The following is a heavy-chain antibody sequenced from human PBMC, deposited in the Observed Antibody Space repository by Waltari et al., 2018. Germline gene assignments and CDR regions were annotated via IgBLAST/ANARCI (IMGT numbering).Heavy chain of an antibody. Sequence: QVQLQQWGAGLLKPSETLSLTCAVYGGSFSGYYWSWIRQPPGKGLEWIGEINHSGSTNYNPSLKSRVTISVDTSKNQFSLKLSSVTAADTAVYYCARGGNVYSSSWPRRDDWFDPWGQGTLVTVSS. V-gene: IGHV4-34*01. CDR2: INHSGST. CDR1: GGSFSGYY. D-gene: IGHD6-13*01. J-gene: IGHJ5*02. CDR3: ARGGNVYSSSWPRRDDWFDP.